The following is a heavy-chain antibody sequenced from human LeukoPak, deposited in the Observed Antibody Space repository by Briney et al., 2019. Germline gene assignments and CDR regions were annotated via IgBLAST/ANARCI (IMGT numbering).Heavy chain of an antibody. J-gene: IGHJ4*02. CDR3: VKGHWADD. CDR2: IYDGGVYT. D-gene: IGHD7-27*01. Sequence: GGSLRLSCAASGFTFSTFVMSWVRQAPGKGLEWVSTIYDGGVYTYYAASVKGRFTISRGDSADTLYLQMSSLRVEDTAKYYCVKGHWADDWGQGTLVTVSS. CDR1: GFTFSTFV. V-gene: IGHV3-23*01.